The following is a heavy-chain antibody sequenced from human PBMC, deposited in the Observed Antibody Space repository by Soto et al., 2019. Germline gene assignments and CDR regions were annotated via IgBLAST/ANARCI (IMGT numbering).Heavy chain of an antibody. J-gene: IGHJ4*02. Sequence: VQLVESGGGLVKPGGSLRLSCVASGFSLSTYSMNWVRQAPGKGLEWVADITTSSSFRLYADSVKGRFTISRDDARNSLYLQMNSXXXXXXXXXYCXXDXXXXXXXXTLDSWGQGTLVTVSS. CDR1: GFSLSTYS. CDR3: XXDXXXXXXXXTLDS. D-gene: IGHD3-10*01. V-gene: IGHV3-21*02. CDR2: ITTSSSFR.